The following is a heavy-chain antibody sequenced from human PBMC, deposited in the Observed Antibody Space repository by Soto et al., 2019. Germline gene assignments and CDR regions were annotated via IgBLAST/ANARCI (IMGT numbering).Heavy chain of an antibody. V-gene: IGHV3-23*01. CDR1: GFTFSTYA. CDR3: AGRYCTNGVCYTNYYYYIDV. D-gene: IGHD2-8*01. J-gene: IGHJ6*03. CDR2: ITTSGGNT. Sequence: PGGSLRLSCAASGFTFSTYAMSWVRQAPGKGLEWVSTITTSGGNTYYADSVQGRFTISRDNSKNTLYLQMNSLRAEDTAVYYCAGRYCTNGVCYTNYYYYIDVWGKGTTVTVS.